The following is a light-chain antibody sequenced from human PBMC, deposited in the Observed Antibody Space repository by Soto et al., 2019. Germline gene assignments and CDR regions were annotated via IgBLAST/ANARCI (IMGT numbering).Light chain of an antibody. J-gene: IGKJ2*01. V-gene: IGKV3-15*01. CDR3: QQYNSCRT. CDR1: QSVSSN. Sequence: ETVMTQSPATLSVSPGERATLSCRASQSVSSNLAWYQQKPGQAPRLLIYGASTRATGIPARFSGSGSGTEFTLTISSLQSEDFAVYYCQQYNSCRTFGQGTKLEIK. CDR2: GAS.